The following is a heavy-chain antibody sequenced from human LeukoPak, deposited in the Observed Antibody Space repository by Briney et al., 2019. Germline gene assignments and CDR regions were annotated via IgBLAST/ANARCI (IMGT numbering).Heavy chain of an antibody. D-gene: IGHD3-22*01. J-gene: IGHJ4*02. Sequence: SETLSLTCAVYGGSFSGYYWSWIRQPPGKGLEWIGEINHSGSTNYNPSLKSRVTISVDTSKNQFSLKLSSVTAADTAVYYCARCPNPYYDSSGHEDYWGQGTLVTVSS. CDR3: ARCPNPYYDSSGHEDY. CDR2: INHSGST. CDR1: GGSFSGYY. V-gene: IGHV4-34*01.